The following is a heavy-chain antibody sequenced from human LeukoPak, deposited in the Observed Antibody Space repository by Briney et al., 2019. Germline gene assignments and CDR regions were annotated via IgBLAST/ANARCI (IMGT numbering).Heavy chain of an antibody. D-gene: IGHD6-13*01. CDR3: AKGAAAGTYNWFDP. Sequence: GASVKVSCKASGGTFSSYAISWVRQAPGQGLEWMGRIIPIFGTANYAQKFQGRVTITADESTSTAYMELSSLRSEDTAVYYCAKGAAAGTYNWFDPWGQGTLVTVSS. J-gene: IGHJ5*02. CDR2: IIPIFGTA. CDR1: GGTFSSYA. V-gene: IGHV1-69*01.